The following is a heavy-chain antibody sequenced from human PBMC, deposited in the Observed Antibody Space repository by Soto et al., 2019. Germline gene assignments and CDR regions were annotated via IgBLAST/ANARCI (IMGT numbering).Heavy chain of an antibody. CDR3: ARGPRGAYYYYYMDV. J-gene: IGHJ6*03. CDR2: MNPNSGNT. V-gene: IGHV1-8*01. Sequence: ASVKVSCKASGYTFTSYDINWVRQATGQGLEWMGWMNPNSGNTGYAQKFQGRVTMTRNTSISTAYMELSSLRSEDTAVYYCARGPRGAYYYYYMDVWGKGTTVTVSS. CDR1: GYTFTSYD.